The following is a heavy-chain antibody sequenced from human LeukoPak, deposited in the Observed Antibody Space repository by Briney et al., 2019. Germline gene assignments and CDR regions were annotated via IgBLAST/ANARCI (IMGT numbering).Heavy chain of an antibody. D-gene: IGHD5-12*01. V-gene: IGHV4-39*01. Sequence: SETLSLTCSVSGDSITATSYYWAWIRQPPGKGLEWIGSIYYSGNTNYDPSLQSRVTISVDTSKNQFSLSLSSVTAADTAAYYCARQIRYTYDPNWFHPWGQGTLVTVSS. CDR2: IYYSGNT. J-gene: IGHJ5*02. CDR3: ARQIRYTYDPNWFHP. CDR1: GDSITATSYY.